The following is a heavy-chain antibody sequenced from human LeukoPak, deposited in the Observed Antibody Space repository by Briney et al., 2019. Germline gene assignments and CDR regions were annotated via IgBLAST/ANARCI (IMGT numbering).Heavy chain of an antibody. CDR1: GGSFSGYY. D-gene: IGHD4-17*01. Sequence: PSETLSLTCAVCGGSFSGYYWSWIRQPPGKGLEWIGEINHSGSTNYNPSLKSRVTISVDTSKNQFSLKLSSVTAADTAVYYCARDGEDAFDIWGQGTVVTVSS. CDR3: ARDGEDAFDI. CDR2: INHSGST. J-gene: IGHJ3*02. V-gene: IGHV4-34*01.